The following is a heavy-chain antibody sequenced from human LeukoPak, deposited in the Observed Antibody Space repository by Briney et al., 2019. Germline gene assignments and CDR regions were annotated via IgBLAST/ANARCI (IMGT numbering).Heavy chain of an antibody. CDR2: ISSSGSTI. V-gene: IGHV3-48*03. Sequence: GGSLRLSCAASGFTFSSYEMNWVRQAPGKGLEWVSYISSSGSTIYYADSVKGRFTISRDNAKNSLYLQMNSLRAEDTAVYYCARDSGYYDSSGYFDAFDIWGQGTMVTVSS. CDR1: GFTFSSYE. D-gene: IGHD3-22*01. CDR3: ARDSGYYDSSGYFDAFDI. J-gene: IGHJ3*02.